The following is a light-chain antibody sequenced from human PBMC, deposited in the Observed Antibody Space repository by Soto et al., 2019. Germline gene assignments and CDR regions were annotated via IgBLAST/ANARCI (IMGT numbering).Light chain of an antibody. Sequence: DIQLTQSPSFLSAAVGDRVTINCRASQGISSYLAWYQQKPGKVPKLLIYAASTLQSGVPSRFSGSGSGTEFTLTISSLQPEDFATYYCQQLNSYPLTFGQGTRLQ. CDR1: QGISSY. CDR3: QQLNSYPLT. CDR2: AAS. V-gene: IGKV1-9*01. J-gene: IGKJ5*01.